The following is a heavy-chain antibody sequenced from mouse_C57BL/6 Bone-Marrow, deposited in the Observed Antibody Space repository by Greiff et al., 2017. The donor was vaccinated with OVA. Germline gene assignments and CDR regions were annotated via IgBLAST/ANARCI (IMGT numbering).Heavy chain of an antibody. CDR2: ISSGGSYT. D-gene: IGHD1-1*01. Sequence: EVQRVESGGDLVKPGGSLKLSCAASGFTFSSYGMSWVRQTPDKRLEWVATISSGGSYTYYPDSVKGRFTISRDNAKNTLYLHMSSQKSEDTAMYYCARQITTVGWYFEVWGTGTTVTVSS. V-gene: IGHV5-6*01. CDR3: ARQITTVGWYFEV. CDR1: GFTFSSYG. J-gene: IGHJ1*03.